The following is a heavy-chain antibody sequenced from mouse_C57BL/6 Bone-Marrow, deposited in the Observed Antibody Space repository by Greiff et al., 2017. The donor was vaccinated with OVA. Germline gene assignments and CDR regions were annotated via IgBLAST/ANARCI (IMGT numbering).Heavy chain of an antibody. CDR2: IYPGNSDT. CDR3: TIYYGNFYAMDY. J-gene: IGHJ4*01. CDR1: GYTFTSYW. V-gene: IGHV1-5*01. Sequence: EVQLVESGTVLARPGASVKMSCKTSGYTFTSYWMHWVKQRPGQGLEWIGAIYPGNSDTSYNQKFKGKAKLTAVTSASTAYMELSSLTNEDSAVYYCTIYYGNFYAMDYWGQGTSVTVSS. D-gene: IGHD2-1*01.